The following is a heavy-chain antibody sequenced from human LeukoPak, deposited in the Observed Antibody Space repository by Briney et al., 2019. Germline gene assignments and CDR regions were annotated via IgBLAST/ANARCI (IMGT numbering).Heavy chain of an antibody. CDR3: AKGRYYPKAFFDY. V-gene: IGHV3-30*04. Sequence: PGGSLRLSCAASGFTFSTYAMHWVRQAPGKGLEWVAVISFDGSNKYYADSVKGRFTISRDSSKNTLYLQMNSRRAEDTAVYYCAKGRYYPKAFFDYRGQGTLVTVSS. CDR2: ISFDGSNK. D-gene: IGHD3-10*01. CDR1: GFTFSTYA. J-gene: IGHJ4*02.